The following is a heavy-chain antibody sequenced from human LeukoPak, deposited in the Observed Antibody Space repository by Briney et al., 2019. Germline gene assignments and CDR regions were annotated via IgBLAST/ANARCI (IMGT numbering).Heavy chain of an antibody. V-gene: IGHV3-74*01. CDR2: IISDGSGT. J-gene: IGHJ4*02. Sequence: PGGSLRLSCAASGFTFSNHWMHWVRQTPGKGLVWVSRIISDGSGTSYADSVKGRFTISRDNAKNTLYLQMNSLRAEDTAMYFCAKGPNYFYSWGQGTLVTVSS. CDR3: AKGPNYFYS. CDR1: GFTFSNHW.